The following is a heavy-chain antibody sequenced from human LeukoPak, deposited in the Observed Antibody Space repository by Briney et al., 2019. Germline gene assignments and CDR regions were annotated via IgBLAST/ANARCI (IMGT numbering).Heavy chain of an antibody. D-gene: IGHD3-16*01. CDR2: IIPIFGTA. CDR3: ARYVLTRYYFDY. CDR1: GGTFSSYA. V-gene: IGHV1-69*13. J-gene: IGHJ4*02. Sequence: SVKVSCKASGGTFSSYAISWVRQAPGQGLEWMGGIIPIFGTANYAQRFQGRVTITADESTSTAYMELSSLRSEDTAVYYCARYVLTRYYFDYWGQGTLVTVSS.